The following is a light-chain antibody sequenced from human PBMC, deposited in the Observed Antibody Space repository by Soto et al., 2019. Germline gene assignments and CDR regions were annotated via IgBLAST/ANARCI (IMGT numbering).Light chain of an antibody. CDR1: SSNIGAGYD. Sequence: QAVVTQPPSVSGAPGQRVTISCTGSSSNIGAGYDVHWYQQLPGTAPKLLIYGNSTRPSGVPDRLSGSKSGTSASLAITGLQAEDEADYYCQSYDSSLSGWVFGGGTKLTVL. CDR2: GNS. V-gene: IGLV1-40*01. CDR3: QSYDSSLSGWV. J-gene: IGLJ3*02.